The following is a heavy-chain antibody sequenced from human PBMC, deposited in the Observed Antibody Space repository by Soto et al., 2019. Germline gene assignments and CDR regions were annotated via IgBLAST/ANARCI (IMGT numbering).Heavy chain of an antibody. V-gene: IGHV1-69*10. CDR3: ARVLTYSGSYHLPAY. Sequence: SSVKVSSQTVGGSFSSYNNSCGRQDPGERLEWMGWIIPNNGIANYSQTFQGRVTITMDTSTSKSYMELSSLRSEDTAVYYCARVLTYSGSYHLPAYWGQGTLVTVSS. CDR2: IIPNNGIA. D-gene: IGHD1-26*01. J-gene: IGHJ4*02. CDR1: GGSFSSYN.